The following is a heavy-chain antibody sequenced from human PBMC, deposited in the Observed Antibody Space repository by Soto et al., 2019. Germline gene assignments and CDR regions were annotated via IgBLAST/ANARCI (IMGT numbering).Heavy chain of an antibody. CDR3: ARDHAGDALDYYYYGMDV. D-gene: IGHD3-16*01. Sequence: ASVKVSCKASGYTFTTYGISWVRQAPGQGLEWMGWISAYNGNTNYAQKLQGRVTMTTDTSTSTAYMELRSLRSDDSAVYYCARDHAGDALDYYYYGMDVWGQGTTVNVAS. V-gene: IGHV1-18*01. J-gene: IGHJ6*02. CDR2: ISAYNGNT. CDR1: GYTFTTYG.